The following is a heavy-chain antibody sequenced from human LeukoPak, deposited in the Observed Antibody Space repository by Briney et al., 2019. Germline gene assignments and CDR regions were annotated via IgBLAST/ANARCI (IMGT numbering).Heavy chain of an antibody. Sequence: PGRSLRLSCAASGFTFSNYAMHWVRQAPGKGLEWVAVISYHGYNKYYADSVRGRFTISRDSSKYTVDLQMNSLRDEDTAVYYCARDQGDAGSRVKRDGHYMDVWGKGTTVTVSS. CDR1: GFTFSNYA. D-gene: IGHD1-1*01. CDR3: ARDQGDAGSRVKRDGHYMDV. J-gene: IGHJ6*03. CDR2: ISYHGYNK. V-gene: IGHV3-30*01.